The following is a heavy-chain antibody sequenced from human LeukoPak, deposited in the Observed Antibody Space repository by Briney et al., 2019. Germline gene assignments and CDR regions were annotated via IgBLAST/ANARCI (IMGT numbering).Heavy chain of an antibody. CDR3: EKDRTEAAAAAYGMDV. D-gene: IGHD6-13*01. CDR2: ISWNSGSI. J-gene: IGHJ6*02. CDR1: GSTFDDYA. Sequence: PGGSLRLSCAASGSTFDDYAMHWVRQAPGKGLEWVSGISWNSGSIGYADSVKGRFTISRDNAKNSLYLQMNSLRAEDTALYYCEKDRTEAAAAAYGMDVWGQGTTVTVSS. V-gene: IGHV3-9*01.